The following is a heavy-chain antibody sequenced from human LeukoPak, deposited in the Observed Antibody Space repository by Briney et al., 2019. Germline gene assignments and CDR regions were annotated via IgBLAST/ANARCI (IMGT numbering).Heavy chain of an antibody. V-gene: IGHV3-21*01. J-gene: IGHJ6*02. CDR2: ISSSSSYI. Sequence: GGSLRLSCAASGFTFSSYSMNWVRQAPGKGLEWVSSISSSSSYIYYADSVKGRFTISRDNAKNSLYLQMNSLRAEDTAVYYCASHDFSNYYGMDVWGQGTTVTVSS. CDR3: ASHDFSNYYGMDV. D-gene: IGHD4-11*01. CDR1: GFTFSSYS.